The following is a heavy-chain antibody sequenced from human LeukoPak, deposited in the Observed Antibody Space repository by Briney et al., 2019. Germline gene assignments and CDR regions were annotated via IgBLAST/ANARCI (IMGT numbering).Heavy chain of an antibody. CDR1: GFTFGSYG. D-gene: IGHD3-10*01. CDR2: IWYDGSNK. Sequence: PGRSLRLSWAASGFTFGSYGMHWVRQAPGKGLEWVAVIWYDGSNKYYADSVKGRFTISRDNSKNTLYLQMNSLRAEDTAVYYCARANGGSGSYYDYYYGMDVWGQGTTVTVSS. J-gene: IGHJ6*02. CDR3: ARANGGSGSYYDYYYGMDV. V-gene: IGHV3-33*01.